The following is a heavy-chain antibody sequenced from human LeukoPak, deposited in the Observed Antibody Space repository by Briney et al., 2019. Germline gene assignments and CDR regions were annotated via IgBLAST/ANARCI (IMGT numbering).Heavy chain of an antibody. CDR3: ARIAVAGIGY. CDR1: GGSIGSSSYY. V-gene: IGHV4-39*01. CDR2: IYYSGST. D-gene: IGHD6-19*01. J-gene: IGHJ4*02. Sequence: PSETLSLTCTVSGGSIGSSSYYWGWIRQPPGKGLEWIGSIYYSGSTYYNPSLKSRVTISVDTSKNQFSLKLSSVTAADTAVYYCARIAVAGIGYWGQGTLVTVSS.